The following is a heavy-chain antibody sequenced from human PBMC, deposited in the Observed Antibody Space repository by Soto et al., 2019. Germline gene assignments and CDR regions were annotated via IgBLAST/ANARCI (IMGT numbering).Heavy chain of an antibody. V-gene: IGHV4-59*01. J-gene: IGHJ5*02. CDR3: ARVDYYDSSGYYYPRRGFDP. CDR2: IYYSGST. CDR1: GGSISSYY. D-gene: IGHD3-22*01. Sequence: SETLSLTCTVSGGSISSYYWSWIRQPPGKGLEWIGYIYYSGSTNYNPSLKSRVTISVDTSKNQFSLKLSSVTAADTAVYYCARVDYYDSSGYYYPRRGFDPWGQGTLVTVSS.